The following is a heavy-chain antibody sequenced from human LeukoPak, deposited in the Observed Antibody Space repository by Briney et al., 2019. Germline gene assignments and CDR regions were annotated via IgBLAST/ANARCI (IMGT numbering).Heavy chain of an antibody. D-gene: IGHD4-17*01. V-gene: IGHV3-15*01. CDR2: VRTTAEGETT. CDR3: TAGLRKTGDDS. J-gene: IGHJ4*02. Sequence: SLRLSCEGSGFNFNDAWMSWIRQAPGKGLEWVGRVRTTAEGETTDYAAPVRGRFIISRDDSKNMVFLQMNRLETEDTAIYYCTAGLRKTGDDSWGQGTLVTVSS. CDR1: GFNFNDAW.